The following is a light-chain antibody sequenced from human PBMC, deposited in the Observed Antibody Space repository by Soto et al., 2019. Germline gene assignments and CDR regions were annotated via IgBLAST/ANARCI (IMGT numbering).Light chain of an antibody. CDR2: EVT. CDR1: SSDVGGYSF. V-gene: IGLV2-14*01. CDR3: SSYTRSSTLV. J-gene: IGLJ2*01. Sequence: QSVLTQPASVSGSPGQSITISCTGSSSDVGGYSFVSWYQQHPGKVPKLMIYEVTNRPSGVSNRFSGSKSGNTASLTISGLQAEDEADYYCSSYTRSSTLVFGGGTKLTVL.